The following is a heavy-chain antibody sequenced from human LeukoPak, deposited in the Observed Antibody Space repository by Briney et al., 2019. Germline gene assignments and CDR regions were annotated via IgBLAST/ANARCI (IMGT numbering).Heavy chain of an antibody. CDR3: AKGEMATITLWDY. J-gene: IGHJ4*02. CDR1: GFTFSSYA. Sequence: PGGSLRLSCAASGFTFSSYAMSWARQAPGKGLEWVSAISGSGGSTYYADSVKGRFPISRDNSKNTLYLQMNSLRAEDTAVYYCAKGEMATITLWDYWGQGTLATVSS. CDR2: ISGSGGST. D-gene: IGHD5-24*01. V-gene: IGHV3-23*01.